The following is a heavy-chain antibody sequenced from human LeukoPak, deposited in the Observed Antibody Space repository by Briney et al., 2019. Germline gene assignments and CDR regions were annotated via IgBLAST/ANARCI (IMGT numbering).Heavy chain of an antibody. CDR3: ARSPIVGATASPAWFDP. CDR2: INHSGST. CDR1: GGSFSGYY. J-gene: IGHJ5*02. Sequence: SETLSLTCAVYGGSFSGYYWSWIRQPPGKGLEWIGEINHSGSTNYNPSLKSRVTISVDTPKNQFSLKLSSVTAADTAVYYCARSPIVGATASPAWFDPWGQGTLVTVSS. V-gene: IGHV4-34*01. D-gene: IGHD1-26*01.